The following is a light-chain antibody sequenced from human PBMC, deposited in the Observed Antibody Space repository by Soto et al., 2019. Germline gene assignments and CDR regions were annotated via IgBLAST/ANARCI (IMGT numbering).Light chain of an antibody. Sequence: QSALAQPASVSGSPGQSITISCTGTSDDVGAYNSVSWYQQLPHKAPQVILYKGTQRPSGVSSRFSGSTSGNAASLTISGLQADDEADYFCRSSAPESTYGFGTGTKVHRP. CDR3: RSSAPESTYG. J-gene: IGLJ1*01. V-gene: IGLV2-23*01. CDR2: KGT. CDR1: SDDVGAYNS.